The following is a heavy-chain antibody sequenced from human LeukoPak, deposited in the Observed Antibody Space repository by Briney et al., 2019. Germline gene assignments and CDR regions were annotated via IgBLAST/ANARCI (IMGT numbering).Heavy chain of an antibody. V-gene: IGHV4-34*01. D-gene: IGHD3-10*01. J-gene: IGHJ4*02. CDR3: ARNGRVTCYYGSGRYGNFDY. CDR1: GGSFSGYY. Sequence: SETLSLTCAVYGGSFSGYYWSWIRQPPGKGLEWIGEINHSGSTNYNPSLKSRVTISVDTAKNQFSLKLSSVTAADTAVYYCARNGRVTCYYGSGRYGNFDYWGQGTLVTVSS. CDR2: INHSGST.